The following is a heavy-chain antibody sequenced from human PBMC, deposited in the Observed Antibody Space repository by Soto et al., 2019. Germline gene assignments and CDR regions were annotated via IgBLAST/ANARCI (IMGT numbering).Heavy chain of an antibody. V-gene: IGHV4-4*02. D-gene: IGHD3-10*01. J-gene: IGHJ3*02. CDR3: ASKFGELLADAFDI. CDR2: IYHSGSI. Sequence: QVQLQESGPGLVKPSGTLSLTCTVSNASISSRKWWTWVRQPPGKGLDWIGEIYHSGSINHTPSLKSRVTMSVDKSNNQFSLKMTSVTAADKAVYYCASKFGELLADAFDIWGQGTVVTVSS. CDR1: NASISSRKW.